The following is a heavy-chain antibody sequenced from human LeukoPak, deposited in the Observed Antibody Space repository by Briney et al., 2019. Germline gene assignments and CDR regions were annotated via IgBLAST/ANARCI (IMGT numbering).Heavy chain of an antibody. CDR2: ISSSSSYT. Sequence: PGGSLRLSCAASEFTFSDYYMSWIRQAPGKGLEWVSYISSSSSYTNYADSVKGRFTISRDNAKNSLYLQMNSLRAEDTAVYYCASGRIAVAGTDYWGQGTLVTVSS. CDR1: EFTFSDYY. CDR3: ASGRIAVAGTDY. D-gene: IGHD6-19*01. V-gene: IGHV3-11*06. J-gene: IGHJ4*02.